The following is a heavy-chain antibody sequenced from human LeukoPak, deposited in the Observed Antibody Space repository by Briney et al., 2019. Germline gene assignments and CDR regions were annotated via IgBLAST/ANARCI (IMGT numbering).Heavy chain of an antibody. D-gene: IGHD3-22*01. J-gene: IGHJ4*02. CDR1: GGSVSSGRSF. CDR2: IYHSGNT. CDR3: ARDRNYYDSSGYYFAN. V-gene: IGHV4-61*01. Sequence: PSETLSLTCTVSGGSVSSGRSFWSWIRQPPGKGREWIGYIYHSGNTNYNPSLKSRVTISVDTSKSQLSLKLNSVTAADTAVFYCARDRNYYDSSGYYFANWGQGTLVTVSS.